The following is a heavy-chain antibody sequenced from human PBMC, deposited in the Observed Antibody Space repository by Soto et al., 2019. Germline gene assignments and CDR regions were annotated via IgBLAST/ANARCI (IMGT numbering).Heavy chain of an antibody. CDR2: VYIGGNT. Sequence: EVQLVESGGGLVQPGGSLRLSCAASGFTVSSNYMSWVRQAPGKGLEWVSVVYIGGNTYYAESVEDRFTLSRDNFQNILYLQMNSLRAEETAVYYCAGSVGGGFDYWGQGTLVTVSS. J-gene: IGHJ4*02. CDR3: AGSVGGGFDY. V-gene: IGHV3-66*01. D-gene: IGHD3-16*01. CDR1: GFTVSSNY.